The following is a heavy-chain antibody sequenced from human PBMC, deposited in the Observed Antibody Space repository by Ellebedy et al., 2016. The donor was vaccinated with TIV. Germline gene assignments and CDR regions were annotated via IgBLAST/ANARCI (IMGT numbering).Heavy chain of an antibody. D-gene: IGHD3-22*01. V-gene: IGHV4-59*01. CDR1: GGSISSYY. J-gene: IGHJ4*02. CDR3: AREESAGYYDSSGTVDY. CDR2: IYYSGST. Sequence: GSLRLXXTVSGGSISSYYWSWIRQPPGKGLEWIGYIYYSGSTNYNPSLKSRVTISVDTSKNQFSLKLSSVTAADTAVYYCAREESAGYYDSSGTVDYWGQGTLVTVSS.